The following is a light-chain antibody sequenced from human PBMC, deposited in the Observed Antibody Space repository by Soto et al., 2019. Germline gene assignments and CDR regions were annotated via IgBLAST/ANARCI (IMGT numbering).Light chain of an antibody. V-gene: IGKV3-11*01. CDR2: DGS. CDR3: QQRCTWPPGYT. Sequence: ENVLTQSPATLSLSPGERAALSCRASESVSSYLAWYQQKPGQAPRLLIYDGSKRAPGIPARFSGSGSGTDFTRTISSLEPEDFAVYYCQQRCTWPPGYTFGQGTKLEIK. J-gene: IGKJ2*01. CDR1: ESVSSY.